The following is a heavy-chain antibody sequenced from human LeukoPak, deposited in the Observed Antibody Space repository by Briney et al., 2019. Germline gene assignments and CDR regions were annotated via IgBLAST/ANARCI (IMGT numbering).Heavy chain of an antibody. CDR1: GGSISSYY. V-gene: IGHV4-4*07. J-gene: IGHJ5*02. D-gene: IGHD3-16*01. CDR2: IYTSGSP. CDR3: ARTFRGVITGYDNWFDP. Sequence: SETMSLACTVSGGSISSYYWSWIRQPAGKGLEWIGRIYTSGSPNYNPSLKGRVTMSVDTSKNQFSLKLSSVTAADTAVYYCARTFRGVITGYDNWFDPWGQGTLVTVSS.